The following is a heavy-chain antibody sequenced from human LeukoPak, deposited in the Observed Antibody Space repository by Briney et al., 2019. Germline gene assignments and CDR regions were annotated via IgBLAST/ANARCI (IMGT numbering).Heavy chain of an antibody. V-gene: IGHV1-8*01. J-gene: IGHJ6*02. D-gene: IGHD3-10*01. Sequence: ASVKASCKASGYTFTSYDINWVRQATGQGLEWMGWMNPNSGSTGYAQKFQGRVTMTRNTSISTAYMELSSLRSEDTAVYYCARGQGTYYYYGMDVWGQGTTVTVSS. CDR3: ARGQGTYYYYGMDV. CDR1: GYTFTSYD. CDR2: MNPNSGST.